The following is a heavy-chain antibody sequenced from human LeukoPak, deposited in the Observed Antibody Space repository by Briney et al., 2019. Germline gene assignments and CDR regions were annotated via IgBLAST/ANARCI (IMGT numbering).Heavy chain of an antibody. V-gene: IGHV4-59*07. CDR2: LYYSGST. J-gene: IGHJ3*02. D-gene: IGHD1-26*01. Sequence: PADTLSLTCAVSGGSLTGYFWTWIRQASGKGLEWIGHLYYSGSTYNPSLESRVSISIDTSKTQFSLELNSVTAADTAVYYCARGFGGTYYTTGFDIWGQGTLGTLSS. CDR3: ARGFGGTYYTTGFDI. CDR1: GGSLTGYF.